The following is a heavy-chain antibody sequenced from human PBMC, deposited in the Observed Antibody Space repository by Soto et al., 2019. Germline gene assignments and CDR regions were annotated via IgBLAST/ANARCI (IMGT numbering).Heavy chain of an antibody. CDR2: MYNTGST. Sequence: SETLSLTCTVSGGSISGYYWSLIRHPPGKGLEWIGYMYNTGSTVYNPSFKSRVTISVDTSKNQFSLKLNSVTAADTAVYYCARDLWGYCGTDCYPLDVWGQGTTVT. J-gene: IGHJ6*02. V-gene: IGHV4-59*01. CDR1: GGSISGYY. CDR3: ARDLWGYCGTDCYPLDV. D-gene: IGHD2-21*02.